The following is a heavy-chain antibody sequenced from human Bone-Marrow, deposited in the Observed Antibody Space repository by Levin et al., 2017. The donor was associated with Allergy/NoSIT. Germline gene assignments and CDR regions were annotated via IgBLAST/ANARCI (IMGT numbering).Heavy chain of an antibody. D-gene: IGHD3-3*01. J-gene: IGHJ4*02. CDR3: ARVGPENYDLLSGYGFDH. V-gene: IGHV1-18*01. CDR2: IRSDNGEA. CDR1: GYTYANYG. Sequence: ASVKVSCKGSGYTYANYGMSWVRQAPGQGLEWMGWIRSDNGEARYSQRVQGRVTLTTDISATTAYMELRSLRSDDTAMYYCARVGPENYDLLSGYGFDHWGQGTQVTVSS.